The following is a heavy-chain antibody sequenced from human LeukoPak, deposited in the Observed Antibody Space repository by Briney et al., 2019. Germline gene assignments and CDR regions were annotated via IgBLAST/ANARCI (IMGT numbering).Heavy chain of an antibody. D-gene: IGHD5-12*01. Sequence: ASVKVSCKASGYTSTGYYMHWVRQAPGQGLEWMGWINPNSGGTNYAQKFQGRVTMTRDTSISTAYMELSRLRSDDTAVYYCARGGSGYETVCPYWGQGTLVTVSS. J-gene: IGHJ4*02. CDR2: INPNSGGT. CDR1: GYTSTGYY. V-gene: IGHV1-2*02. CDR3: ARGGSGYETVCPY.